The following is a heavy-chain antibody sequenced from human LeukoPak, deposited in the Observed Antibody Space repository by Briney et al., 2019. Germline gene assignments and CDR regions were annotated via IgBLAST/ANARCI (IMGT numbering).Heavy chain of an antibody. CDR3: ARGLNYVVY. J-gene: IGHJ4*02. V-gene: IGHV4-34*01. D-gene: IGHD3-10*02. Sequence: KPSETLSLTCAVYGGSFSGYYWSWIRQPPGKGLEWIGEINHSGSTNYNPSLKSRVTISVDASKNQFSLKLSSVTAADTAVYYCARGLNYVVYWGQGTLVTVSS. CDR1: GGSFSGYY. CDR2: INHSGST.